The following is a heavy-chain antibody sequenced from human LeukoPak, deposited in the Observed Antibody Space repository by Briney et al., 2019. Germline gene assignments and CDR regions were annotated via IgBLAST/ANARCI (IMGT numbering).Heavy chain of an antibody. CDR1: GFTFSTYW. Sequence: GGSLRLSCEASGFTFSTYWMHWVRQAPGKGLLWVSRINSDGSSATYADSVKGRFNISRDNAKNTLYLQMNSLRDEDTAVYYCASHRVVRGVFDPWGQGTLVTVSS. V-gene: IGHV3-74*01. J-gene: IGHJ5*02. D-gene: IGHD3-10*01. CDR2: INSDGSSA. CDR3: ASHRVVRGVFDP.